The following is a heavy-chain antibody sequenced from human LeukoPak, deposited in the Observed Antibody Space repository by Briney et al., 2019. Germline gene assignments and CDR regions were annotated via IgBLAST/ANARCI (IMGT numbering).Heavy chain of an antibody. CDR1: GYTFTGYF. CDR3: ARDERYDSSGYPSDY. D-gene: IGHD3-22*01. J-gene: IGHJ4*02. Sequence: ASVKVSCKASGYTFTGYFMHWVRQAPGQGLEWMGWINPNSGGTNYAQKFQGRVTMTRDTSISTAYMDLSRLRSDDTAVYYCARDERYDSSGYPSDYWGQGTLVTVSS. V-gene: IGHV1-2*02. CDR2: INPNSGGT.